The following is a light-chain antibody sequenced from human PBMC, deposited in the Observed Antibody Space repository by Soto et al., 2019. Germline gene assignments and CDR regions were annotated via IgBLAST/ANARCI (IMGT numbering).Light chain of an antibody. CDR3: QQLNSYPLT. J-gene: IGKJ4*01. V-gene: IGKV3-15*01. Sequence: EIMMTQSPATLSVSPGERATLSCMASQSISSNLAWYQQKPGQAPRLLIYAASSRATGIPARFSGSGSGTEFTLTISTLQSEDFATYYCQQLNSYPLTFGGGTKVDIK. CDR1: QSISSN. CDR2: AAS.